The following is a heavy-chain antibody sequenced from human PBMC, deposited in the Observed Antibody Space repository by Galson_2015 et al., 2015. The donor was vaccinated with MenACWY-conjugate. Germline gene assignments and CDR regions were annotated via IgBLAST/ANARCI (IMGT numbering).Heavy chain of an antibody. J-gene: IGHJ4*02. CDR2: ITGSGGST. D-gene: IGHD3-10*01. CDR3: ARWSGEFYDY. V-gene: IGHV3-23*01. CDR1: GFTFSSYG. Sequence: SLRLSCAASGFTFSSYGMRWVRQAPGKGLEWVSAITGSGGSTYYADSVKGRFTISRDNSKNTLYLQMNSLRAEDTAVYYCARWSGEFYDYWGQGTLVTVSS.